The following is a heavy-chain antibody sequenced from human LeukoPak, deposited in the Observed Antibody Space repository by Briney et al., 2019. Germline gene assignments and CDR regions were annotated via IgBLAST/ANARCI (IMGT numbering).Heavy chain of an antibody. CDR1: GGSISSRRYY. Sequence: SETLSLTCTVSGGSISSRRYYCGWIRQPPGNGLEWIVIIYYSGSTYSNPSLRSRVTISVDTSKNQFSLKLSSVTAADTAVYYCASFYCSGGSCYQYYYYYYMDVWGKGTTVTISS. V-gene: IGHV4-39*01. CDR2: IYYSGST. CDR3: ASFYCSGGSCYQYYYYYYMDV. D-gene: IGHD2-15*01. J-gene: IGHJ6*03.